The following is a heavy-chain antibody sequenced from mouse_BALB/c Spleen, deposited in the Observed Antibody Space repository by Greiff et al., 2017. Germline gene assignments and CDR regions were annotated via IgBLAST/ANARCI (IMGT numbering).Heavy chain of an antibody. D-gene: IGHD2-4*01. CDR3: ARAYDYDGCAY. CDR2: IDPANGNT. Sequence: EVQLQQSGAELVKPGASVKLSCTASGFNIKDTYMHWVKQRPEQGLEWIGRIDPANGNTKYDPKFQGKATITADTSSNTAYLQLSSLTSEDTAVYYCARAYDYDGCAYWGRGTLVTVSA. V-gene: IGHV14-3*02. CDR1: GFNIKDTY. J-gene: IGHJ3*01.